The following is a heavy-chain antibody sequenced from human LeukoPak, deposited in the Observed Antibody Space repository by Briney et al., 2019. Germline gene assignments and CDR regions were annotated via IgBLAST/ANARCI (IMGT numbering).Heavy chain of an antibody. D-gene: IGHD6-13*01. CDR3: AASSSWSIGWFDP. J-gene: IGHJ5*02. CDR2: IYYSGST. V-gene: IGHV4-39*01. CDR1: GGSISSSSYY. Sequence: SETLSLTCTVSGGSISSSSYYWGWIRQPPGKGLEWIGSIYYSGSTYYNPSLKSRVTISVDTSKNQFSLKLSSVTAADTAVYYCAASSSWSIGWFDPWGQGTLVTVSS.